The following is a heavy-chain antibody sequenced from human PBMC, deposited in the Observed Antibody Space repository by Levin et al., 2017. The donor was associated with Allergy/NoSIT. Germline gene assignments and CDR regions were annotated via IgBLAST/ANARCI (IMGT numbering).Heavy chain of an antibody. CDR1: GGSISSSTYY. Sequence: KSSETLSLTCTVSGGSISSSTYYWGWIRQPPGGGLEWIGIISYGGGTYYNPSLKSRVTISVDTSKNQFSLNLNSVIAADTAVYYCAATPTVAGTPLVFDFWGQGATVTVSS. CDR2: ISYGGGT. D-gene: IGHD6-19*01. V-gene: IGHV4-39*01. CDR3: AATPTVAGTPLVFDF. J-gene: IGHJ3*01.